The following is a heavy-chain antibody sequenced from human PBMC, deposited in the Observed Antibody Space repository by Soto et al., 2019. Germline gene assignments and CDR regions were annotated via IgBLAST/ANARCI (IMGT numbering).Heavy chain of an antibody. J-gene: IGHJ6*02. CDR2: IRGFSPYT. CDR1: GLTFRTYT. D-gene: IGHD2-15*01. CDR3: ARDRGYDAHDYYYNAMDV. Sequence: PGGSLRLSCAASGLTFRTYTMNWVRQAPGKGLEWVSGIRGFSPYTFYAESVKGRFTISRDNAKNSLYLQMNSLGVEDTAVYYCARDRGYDAHDYYYNAMDVWGQGTTVTVSS. V-gene: IGHV3-21*01.